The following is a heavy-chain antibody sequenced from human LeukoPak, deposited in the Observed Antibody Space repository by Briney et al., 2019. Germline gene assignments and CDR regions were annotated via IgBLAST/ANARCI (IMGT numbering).Heavy chain of an antibody. Sequence: GESLKISCKGSGYSFTSYWIGWVRQMPGKGLEWMAIIYPGDSDTRYSRSLQGQVTISVDKSISTAYLQWSSLKASDTAMYYCARANYYDTSGYWGYFQHWGQGTLVTVSS. CDR1: GYSFTSYW. D-gene: IGHD3-22*01. CDR2: IYPGDSDT. V-gene: IGHV5-51*01. J-gene: IGHJ1*01. CDR3: ARANYYDTSGYWGYFQH.